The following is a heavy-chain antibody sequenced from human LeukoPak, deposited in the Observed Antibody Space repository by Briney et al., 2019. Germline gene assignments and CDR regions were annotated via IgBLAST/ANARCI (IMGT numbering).Heavy chain of an antibody. V-gene: IGHV4-38-2*01. Sequence: PSETLSLTCAVSGYSISSGYYWGWIRQPPGKGLECIGSVYHSGNTFYNPSLNSRVTISVDTSKNQFSLNLNSVTAADTAVYYCARVPITAAATHFDYWGQGTPVTVSS. CDR3: ARVPITAAATHFDY. D-gene: IGHD6-13*01. J-gene: IGHJ4*02. CDR2: VYHSGNT. CDR1: GYSISSGYY.